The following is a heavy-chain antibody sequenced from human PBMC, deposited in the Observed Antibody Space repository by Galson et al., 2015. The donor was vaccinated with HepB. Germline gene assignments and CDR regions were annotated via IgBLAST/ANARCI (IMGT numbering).Heavy chain of an antibody. Sequence: SVKVSCKASGGTFSSYAISWVRQAPGQGLEWMGGIIPIFGTANYAQKFQGRVTITADESTSTAYMELSSLRSEDTAVYYCARDLPGYGGNSMYFDYWGQGTLVTVSS. J-gene: IGHJ4*02. CDR3: ARDLPGYGGNSMYFDY. CDR2: IIPIFGTA. D-gene: IGHD4-23*01. CDR1: GGTFSSYA. V-gene: IGHV1-69*13.